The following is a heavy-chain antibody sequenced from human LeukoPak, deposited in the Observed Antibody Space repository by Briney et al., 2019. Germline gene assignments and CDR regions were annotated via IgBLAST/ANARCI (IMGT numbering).Heavy chain of an antibody. CDR1: GFTFSSYG. J-gene: IGHJ4*02. CDR3: AKDRSITMVRGVMRD. V-gene: IGHV3-30*18. D-gene: IGHD3-10*01. CDR2: ISYDGSNK. Sequence: GGSLRLSCAASGFTFSSYGMHWVRQAPGKGLEWVAVISYDGSNKYYADSVKGRFTISRDNSKNTLHLQMNSLRAEDTAVYYCAKDRSITMVRGVMRDWGQGTLVTVSS.